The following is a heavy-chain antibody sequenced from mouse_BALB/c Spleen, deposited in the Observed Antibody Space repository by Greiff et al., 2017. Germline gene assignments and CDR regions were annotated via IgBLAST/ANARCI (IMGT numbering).Heavy chain of an antibody. Sequence: VKLMESGPGLVAPSQSLSITCTVSGFSLTSYGVHWVRQPPGKGLEWLGVIWAGGSTNYNSALMSRLSISKDNSKSQVFLKMNRLQTDDTAMYYCARDRGSYGNYAMDYWGQGTSVTVSS. CDR3: ARDRGSYGNYAMDY. J-gene: IGHJ4*01. CDR1: GFSLTSYG. CDR2: IWAGGST. V-gene: IGHV2-9*02. D-gene: IGHD2-1*01.